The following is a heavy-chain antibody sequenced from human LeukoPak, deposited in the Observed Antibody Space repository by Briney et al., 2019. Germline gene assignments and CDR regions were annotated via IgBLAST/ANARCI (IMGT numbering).Heavy chain of an antibody. Sequence: EASVKVSCKVSGYTLTELSMHWVRQAPGQGLEWMGVFDPEDGETIYAQKFQGRVTMTEDTSTDTAYMELSSLRSEDTAVYYCATTDPRFYSNYVYYYGMDVWGKGTTVTVSS. CDR3: ATTDPRFYSNYVYYYGMDV. J-gene: IGHJ6*04. D-gene: IGHD4-11*01. V-gene: IGHV1-24*01. CDR1: GYTLTELS. CDR2: FDPEDGET.